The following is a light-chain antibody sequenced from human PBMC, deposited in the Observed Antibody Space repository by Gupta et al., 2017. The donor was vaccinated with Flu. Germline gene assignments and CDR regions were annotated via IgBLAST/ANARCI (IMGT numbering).Light chain of an antibody. CDR1: QSVSSY. V-gene: IGKV3-11*01. CDR3: QQRRSWPIT. CDR2: DAS. Sequence: GERATLSCRASQSVSSYLAWYQQKPGQAPRLPIYDASNRATGIPARFSGSGSGTDFTLTISSLEPEDFAVYYCQQRRSWPITFGQGTRLEIK. J-gene: IGKJ5*01.